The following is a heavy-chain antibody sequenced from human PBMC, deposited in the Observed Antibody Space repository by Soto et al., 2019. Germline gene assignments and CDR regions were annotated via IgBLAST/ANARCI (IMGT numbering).Heavy chain of an antibody. V-gene: IGHV3-72*01. CDR2: IKNKAYSYTT. Sequence: GGSLRLSCAASGFTFTDYFFDWVRQAPGKGLEWVGRIKNKAYSYTTEYAASLKGRFIISRDNSDNSLYLQMNSLETEDTAMYYCAAIRGIVGYWGQGTLVTVS. D-gene: IGHD3-10*01. J-gene: IGHJ4*02. CDR3: AAIRGIVGY. CDR1: GFTFTDYF.